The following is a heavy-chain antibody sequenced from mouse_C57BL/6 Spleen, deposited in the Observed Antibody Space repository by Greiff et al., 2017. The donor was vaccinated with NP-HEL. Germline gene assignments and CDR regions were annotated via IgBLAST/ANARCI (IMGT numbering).Heavy chain of an antibody. Sequence: VQLVESGAELVKPGASVKLSCKASGYTFTEYTIHWVKQRSGQGLEWIGWFYPGSGSIKYNEKFKDKATLTADKSSSTVYMELSRLTSEDSAVYFCARHEGSFYYYGSSGDYYAMDYWGQGTSVTVSS. CDR2: FYPGSGSI. CDR3: ARHEGSFYYYGSSGDYYAMDY. D-gene: IGHD1-1*01. CDR1: GYTFTEYT. V-gene: IGHV1-62-2*01. J-gene: IGHJ4*01.